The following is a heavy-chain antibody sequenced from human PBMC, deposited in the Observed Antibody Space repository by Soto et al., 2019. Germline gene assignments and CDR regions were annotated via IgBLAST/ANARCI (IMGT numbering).Heavy chain of an antibody. CDR1: GGSISSSHY. V-gene: IGHV4-39*01. CDR2: VFYSGSP. D-gene: IGHD2-2*02. CDR3: ARHYTTGAFFDY. J-gene: IGHJ4*02. Sequence: QLQLQESGPGLVKSSETLSLTCTVSGGSISSSHYWGWIRQPPGKGLEWIGGVFYSGSPYYSPSFKSRITISVDTSNNQFYLRVRSVTATDTAVYFCARHYTTGAFFDYWGQGNLVTVAS.